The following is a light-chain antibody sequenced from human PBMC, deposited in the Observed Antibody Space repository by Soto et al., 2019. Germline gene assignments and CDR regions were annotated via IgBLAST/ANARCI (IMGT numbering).Light chain of an antibody. Sequence: QSALTQPASVSGSPGQSITISCTGASSDVANNEYVSWYQQYPGNAPKLMIHEVRNRPSGVSDRFSGSKSGNTASLTISGLQAEDEADYYCSSYTINSGWVFGGGTKVTVL. CDR2: EVR. V-gene: IGLV2-14*03. J-gene: IGLJ3*02. CDR3: SSYTINSGWV. CDR1: SSDVANNEY.